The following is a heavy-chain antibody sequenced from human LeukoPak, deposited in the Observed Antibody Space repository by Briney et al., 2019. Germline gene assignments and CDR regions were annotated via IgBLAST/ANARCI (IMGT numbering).Heavy chain of an antibody. Sequence: SETLSLTCTVSGGSISSGSYYWSWIRQPAGKGLEWIGRIYTSGSTNYNPSLKSRVTISVDTSKNQFSLKLSSVTAADTAVYYCAREGLNMVRGVIPKEAWGWFDPWGQGTLVTVSS. CDR3: AREGLNMVRGVIPKEAWGWFDP. V-gene: IGHV4-61*02. CDR1: GGSISSGSYY. CDR2: IYTSGST. D-gene: IGHD3-10*01. J-gene: IGHJ5*02.